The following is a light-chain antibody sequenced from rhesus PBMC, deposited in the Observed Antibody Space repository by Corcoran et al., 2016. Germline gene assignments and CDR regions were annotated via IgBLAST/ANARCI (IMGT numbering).Light chain of an antibody. V-gene: IGKV3-24*04. J-gene: IGKJ4*01. CDR1: QSVGSY. CDR3: PQSDNVLT. Sequence: ETVVTQSPATLSLSPGERATLSCRASQSVGSYLAWYQQKPGQAPRLLIYGASSRATGISDRFSGSGSGTDFTLTISTLEPEDVGVYDWPQSDNVLTFGGGTKVELK. CDR2: GAS.